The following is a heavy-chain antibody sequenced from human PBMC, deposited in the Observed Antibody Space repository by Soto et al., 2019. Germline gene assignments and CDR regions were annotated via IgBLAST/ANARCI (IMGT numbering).Heavy chain of an antibody. V-gene: IGHV1-3*01. CDR3: ARNIGGKEATGNMGSDH. D-gene: IGHD1-1*01. Sequence: ASVKVSCKASGYTFTSDAMHWVRQAPGQRLEWMGWINAGNGNTKYSQKFQGRVTITRDTSASTAYMELSSLRAEDTAVYYCARNIGGKEATGNMGSDHWGQGTPVTVSS. CDR1: GYTFTSDA. CDR2: INAGNGNT. J-gene: IGHJ4*02.